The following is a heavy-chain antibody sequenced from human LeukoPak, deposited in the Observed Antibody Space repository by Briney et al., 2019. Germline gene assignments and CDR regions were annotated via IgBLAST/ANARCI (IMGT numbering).Heavy chain of an antibody. D-gene: IGHD3-10*01. Sequence: GGSLRLSCVASGFTSGNYWMSWVRQAPGKGLEWVANINQDGSEKYFVDSVKGRFTISRDNAKNSLYLQMNSLRVEDTAVYYCARVAKYYYGSETYYFFEHWGQGTPVTASS. CDR2: INQDGSEK. J-gene: IGHJ4*02. V-gene: IGHV3-7*01. CDR1: GFTSGNYW. CDR3: ARVAKYYYGSETYYFFEH.